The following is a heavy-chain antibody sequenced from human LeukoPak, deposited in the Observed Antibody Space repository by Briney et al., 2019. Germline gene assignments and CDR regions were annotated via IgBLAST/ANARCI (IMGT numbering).Heavy chain of an antibody. V-gene: IGHV3-53*01. Sequence: QPGGSLRLSCAASGFTVSSNYMSWVRQAPGKGLEWVSVIYSGGSTYYADSVKGRFTISRDNSKNTLYLQMNSLRVEDTAVYYCGRDLIGTAASWDCWGQGTLVTVSS. D-gene: IGHD6-25*01. J-gene: IGHJ4*02. CDR2: IYSGGST. CDR3: GRDLIGTAASWDC. CDR1: GFTVSSNY.